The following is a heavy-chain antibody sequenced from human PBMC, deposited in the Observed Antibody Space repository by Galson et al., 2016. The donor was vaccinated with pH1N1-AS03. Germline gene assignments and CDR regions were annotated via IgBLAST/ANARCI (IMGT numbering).Heavy chain of an antibody. CDR2: IHHSGSTT. CDR3: ARSGVFFSGSGSYHD. V-gene: IGHV4-34*01. D-gene: IGHD3-10*01. J-gene: IGHJ4*02. CDR1: GGSFSGYY. Sequence: TLSLTCAVYGGSFSGYYWSWIRQPPGKGLEWIGDIHHSGSTTNYSPSLKSRVTIAVDTSEKQFSLKLTSVTAADTAVYFCARSGVFFSGSGSYHDWGQGTLVTVSS.